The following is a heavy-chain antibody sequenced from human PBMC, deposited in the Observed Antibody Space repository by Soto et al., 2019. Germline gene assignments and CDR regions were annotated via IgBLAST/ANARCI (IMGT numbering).Heavy chain of an antibody. CDR1: GFTFSSYD. CDR3: AKDHDFTNPLGY. V-gene: IGHV3-30*18. CDR2: ISYDGSNK. J-gene: IGHJ4*02. Sequence: PGGSLRLSCAASGFTFSSYDMQWVRQAPGKGLEWVAVISYDGSNKYYADSVKGRFTISRDNSKNTLYLQMNSLRAEDTAVYYCAKDHDFTNPLGYWGQGTLVTVSS. D-gene: IGHD1-1*01.